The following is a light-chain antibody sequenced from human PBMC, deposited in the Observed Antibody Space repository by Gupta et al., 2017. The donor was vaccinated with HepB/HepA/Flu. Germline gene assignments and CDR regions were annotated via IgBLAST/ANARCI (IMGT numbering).Light chain of an antibody. J-gene: IGLJ2*01. Sequence: FLLPQHHSVSASPAKTVTISCTRSSSSIVSNYVQWYQQRPGRAPTILIYEDNHRPSGVPDRFSGSNDSSTNSATLTRSGMKDEDEYYYYSQTYDSTNVVFGGGTKLTVL. CDR2: EDN. CDR1: SSSIVSNY. V-gene: IGLV6-57*03. CDR3: QTYDSTNVV.